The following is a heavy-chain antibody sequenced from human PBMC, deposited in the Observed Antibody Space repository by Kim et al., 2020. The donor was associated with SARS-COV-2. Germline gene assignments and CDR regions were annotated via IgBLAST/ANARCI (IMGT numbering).Heavy chain of an antibody. CDR3: ARGAMYYYGTGNWFDP. D-gene: IGHD3-10*01. CDR1: GGSISSYY. Sequence: SETLSLTCTVSGGSISSYYWSWIRQPPGKGLEWIGYIYYSGSTNYNPSLKSRVTISVDTSKNQFSLKLSSVTAADTAVYYCARGAMYYYGTGNWFDPWGQGTLVTVSS. CDR2: IYYSGST. V-gene: IGHV4-59*01. J-gene: IGHJ5*02.